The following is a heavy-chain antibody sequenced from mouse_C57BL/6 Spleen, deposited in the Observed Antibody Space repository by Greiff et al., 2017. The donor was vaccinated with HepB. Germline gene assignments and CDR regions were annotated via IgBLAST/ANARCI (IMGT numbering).Heavy chain of an antibody. CDR3: ARGDYSNYGFAY. CDR2: INPYNGGT. CDR1: GYTFTDYY. D-gene: IGHD2-5*01. J-gene: IGHJ3*01. V-gene: IGHV1-19*01. Sequence: EVQLQQSGPVLVKPGASVKMSCKASGYTFTDYYMNWVKQSHGKSLEWIGVINPYNGGTSYNQKFKGKATLTVDKSSSTAYMELNSLTSEDSAVYYCARGDYSNYGFAYWGQGTRVTVSA.